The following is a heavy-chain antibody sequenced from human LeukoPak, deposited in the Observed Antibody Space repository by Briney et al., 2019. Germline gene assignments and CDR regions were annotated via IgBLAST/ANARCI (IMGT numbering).Heavy chain of an antibody. CDR1: GGSISSYY. Sequence: SETLSLTCTVSGGSISSYYWSWIRQPPGKGLEWIGYIYYGGSTYYNPSLKSRVTISVDTSKNQFSLKLSSVTAADTAVYYCARGDVRFLGFEPWGQGTLVTVSS. D-gene: IGHD3-3*01. J-gene: IGHJ5*02. V-gene: IGHV4-59*08. CDR3: ARGDVRFLGFEP. CDR2: IYYGGST.